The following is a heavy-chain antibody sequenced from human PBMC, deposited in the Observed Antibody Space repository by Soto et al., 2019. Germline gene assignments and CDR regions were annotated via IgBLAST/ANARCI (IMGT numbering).Heavy chain of an antibody. J-gene: IGHJ5*02. V-gene: IGHV4-59*01. CDR3: ARDVRDFWSGYMYNWFDP. CDR2: IYYSGST. CDR1: GGSISSYY. D-gene: IGHD3-3*01. Sequence: SETLSLTCTVSGGSISSYYWSWIRQPPGKGLEWIGYIYYSGSTNYNPSLKSRVTISVDTSKNQFSLKLSSVTAADTAVYYCARDVRDFWSGYMYNWFDPWGQGTLVTVSS.